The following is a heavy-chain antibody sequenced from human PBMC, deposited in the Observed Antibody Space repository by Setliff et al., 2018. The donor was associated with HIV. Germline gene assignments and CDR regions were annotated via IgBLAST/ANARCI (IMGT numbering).Heavy chain of an antibody. CDR3: ARHLIGDYYYFDY. V-gene: IGHV4-59*08. CDR2: IYYSGST. J-gene: IGHJ4*02. CDR1: GGSISSYY. Sequence: ASETLSLTCTVSGGSISSYYWSWIRQPPGKGLEWIGYIYYSGSTNYNPSLKSRVTISVDTSKNQFSLKLSSVTAADTAVYYCARHLIGDYYYFDYWGQGTLVTVSS. D-gene: IGHD4-17*01.